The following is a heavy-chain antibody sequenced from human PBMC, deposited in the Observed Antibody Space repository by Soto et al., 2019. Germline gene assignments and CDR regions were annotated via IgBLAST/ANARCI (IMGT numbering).Heavy chain of an antibody. Sequence: SGPTLVNPTQTLTLTCTLSGFSLSTSGVGVGWIRQPPGKALEWLGLIYWDDDKRYSPSLKSRLTITKDTSRNQVVLTVTNVDPVDTAIYYCEQVFWSGSFSHWGQGTLVTVSS. CDR1: GFSLSTSGVG. V-gene: IGHV2-5*02. CDR3: EQVFWSGSFSH. J-gene: IGHJ4*02. D-gene: IGHD3-3*01. CDR2: IYWDDDK.